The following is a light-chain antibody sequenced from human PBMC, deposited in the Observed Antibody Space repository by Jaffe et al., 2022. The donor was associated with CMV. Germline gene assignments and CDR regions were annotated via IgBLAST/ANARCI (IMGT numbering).Light chain of an antibody. Sequence: EIVLTQSPGTLSLSPGERATLSCRASQSVTGNFLAWYQQNPGQTPRLLIYGASSRATGIPDRFSGTGSGTDFTLTISRLEPEDFAVYYCQQYGGSPPYTFGQGTKLEIK. J-gene: IGKJ2*01. CDR2: GAS. CDR3: QQYGGSPPYT. V-gene: IGKV3-20*01. CDR1: QSVTGNF.